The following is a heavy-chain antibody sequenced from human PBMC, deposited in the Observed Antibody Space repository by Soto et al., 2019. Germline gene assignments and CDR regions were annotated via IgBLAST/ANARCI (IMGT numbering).Heavy chain of an antibody. D-gene: IGHD6-13*01. V-gene: IGHV3-23*01. CDR3: AKDQGIAAAGTWFDP. Sequence: GGTLRLSCAASGFTFSSYAMSWVRQAPGKGLEWVSAISGSGGSTYYADSVKGRFTISRDNSKNTLYLQMNSLRAGDTAVYYCAKDQGIAAAGTWFDPWGQGTLVTVSS. CDR1: GFTFSSYA. CDR2: ISGSGGST. J-gene: IGHJ5*02.